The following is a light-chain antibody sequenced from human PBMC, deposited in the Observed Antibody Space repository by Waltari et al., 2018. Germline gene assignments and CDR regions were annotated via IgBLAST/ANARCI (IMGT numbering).Light chain of an antibody. J-gene: IGLJ2*01. CDR3: QSYDSSLSGVI. Sequence: QSLLTQPPSVSGAPGQRVTIPCTGSTSTIGAGFHAHWYQHLPGKAPKLLIYATPKRPAGVPDRFSASQSGTSASLAITGLQAEDEADYYRQSYDSSLSGVIFGGGTKLTVL. CDR2: ATP. V-gene: IGLV1-40*01. CDR1: TSTIGAGFH.